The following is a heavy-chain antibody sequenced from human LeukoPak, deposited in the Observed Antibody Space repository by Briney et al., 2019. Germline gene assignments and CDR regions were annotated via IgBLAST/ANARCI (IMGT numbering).Heavy chain of an antibody. J-gene: IGHJ4*02. V-gene: IGHV4-39*01. Sequence: PSETLSLTCTVCGGSISSSSYYWGWIRQPPGKGLEWFGSTYYSGSHYYNPPLKSRVTISVDTSQNQFSLKLSSVTAADTAVYYCARHSRYSYGYGDYWGQGTLVTVSS. CDR1: GGSISSSSYY. CDR2: TYYSGSH. CDR3: ARHSRYSYGYGDY. D-gene: IGHD5-18*01.